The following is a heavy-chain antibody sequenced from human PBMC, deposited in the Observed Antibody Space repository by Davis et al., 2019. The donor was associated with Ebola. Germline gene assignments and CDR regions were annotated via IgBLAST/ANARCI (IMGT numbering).Heavy chain of an antibody. CDR3: ARDIQYYYYMDV. CDR2: INWNGGST. V-gene: IGHV3-20*04. J-gene: IGHJ6*03. CDR1: GFTFDDFG. Sequence: PGGSLRLSCAASGFTFDDFGMTWVRQAPGKGLEWVSGINWNGGSTAYADSVKGRFTISRDNAKNSLYLQMNSLRAEDTAVYYCARDIQYYYYMDVWGKGTTVTVSS.